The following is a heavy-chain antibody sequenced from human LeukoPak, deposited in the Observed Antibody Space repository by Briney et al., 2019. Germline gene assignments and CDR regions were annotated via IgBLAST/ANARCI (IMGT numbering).Heavy chain of an antibody. D-gene: IGHD3-16*02. CDR2: IYFRGST. CDR3: ARIGLGELSFLPEEAFDI. J-gene: IGHJ3*02. CDR1: GGSISSGSDY. Sequence: SETLSLTCTVSGGSISSGSDYWSWIRQPAGKGLEWIGRIYFRGSTNYNPSLKGRVTISIDTSKNQFSLNVSSVTAADTAVYYCARIGLGELSFLPEEAFDIWGQGTMVTVSS. V-gene: IGHV4-61*02.